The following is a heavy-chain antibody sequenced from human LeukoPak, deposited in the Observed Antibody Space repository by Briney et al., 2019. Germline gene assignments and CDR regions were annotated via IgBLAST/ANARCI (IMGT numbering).Heavy chain of an antibody. J-gene: IGHJ3*02. D-gene: IGHD1-26*01. V-gene: IGHV4-61*02. CDR1: GGSISSGSYY. CDR2: IYTSGST. CDR3: ARVRMVGATSRAFDI. Sequence: SETLSLTCTASGGSISSGSYYWSWIRQPAGKGLEWIGRIYTSGSTNYNPSLKSRVTISVDTSKNQFSLKLSSVTAADTAVYYCARVRMVGATSRAFDIWGQGTMVTVSS.